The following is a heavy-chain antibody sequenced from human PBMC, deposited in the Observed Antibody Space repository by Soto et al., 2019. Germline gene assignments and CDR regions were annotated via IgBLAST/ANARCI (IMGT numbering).Heavy chain of an antibody. J-gene: IGHJ6*02. Sequence: PSETLSLTCAVYGGSFSGYYWSWIRQPPGKGLEWIGEINHSGSTNYNPSLKSRVTISVDTSKNQFSLKLSSVTAADTAVYYCARDLYYDILTGSAYGMDVWGQGTTVTVSS. CDR2: INHSGST. CDR3: ARDLYYDILTGSAYGMDV. D-gene: IGHD3-9*01. V-gene: IGHV4-34*01. CDR1: GGSFSGYY.